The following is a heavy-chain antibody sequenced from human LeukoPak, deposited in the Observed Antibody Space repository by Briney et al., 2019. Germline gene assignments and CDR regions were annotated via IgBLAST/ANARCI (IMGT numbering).Heavy chain of an antibody. CDR3: AKSHCTTTSCRGNYFDY. D-gene: IGHD2-2*01. J-gene: IGHJ4*02. Sequence: PGGSLRLSCTASELTFSSYAMNWVRQAPGKGLEWVSAIGGGGGSTFYADSVKGRFAISRDNSKNTLYLQMNSLRAEDTALYYCAKSHCTTTSCRGNYFDYWGQGTLVTVSS. CDR2: IGGGGGST. V-gene: IGHV3-23*01. CDR1: ELTFSSYA.